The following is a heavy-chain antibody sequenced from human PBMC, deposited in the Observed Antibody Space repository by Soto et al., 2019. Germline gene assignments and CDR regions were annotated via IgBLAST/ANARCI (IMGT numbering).Heavy chain of an antibody. V-gene: IGHV3-15*01. CDR1: GFTFSNAW. Sequence: LRLSCAASGFTFSNAWMSWVRQAPGKGLEWVGRIKSKTDGGTTDYAAPVKGRFTISRDDSKNTLYLQMNSLKTEDTAVYYCTTRDCSGGSCYGPYWGQGTLVTVSS. CDR2: IKSKTDGGTT. D-gene: IGHD2-15*01. J-gene: IGHJ4*02. CDR3: TTRDCSGGSCYGPY.